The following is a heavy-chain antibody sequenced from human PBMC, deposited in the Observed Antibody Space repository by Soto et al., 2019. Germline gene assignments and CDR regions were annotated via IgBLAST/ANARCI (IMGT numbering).Heavy chain of an antibody. J-gene: IGHJ6*04. V-gene: IGHV4-4*08. D-gene: IGHD3-3*01. CDR3: ARGVNNDFWTGYSGYGV. CDR2: VYTSDYT. Sequence: SETLSLTCRVSGASIRSYYWHWIRQPPGKGLEWIGYVYTSDYTRYSSSLKSRVTISVDTSKSQFYLRLNSVTAADTAVYYCARGVNNDFWTGYSGYGVWGEGTTITVST. CDR1: GASIRSYY.